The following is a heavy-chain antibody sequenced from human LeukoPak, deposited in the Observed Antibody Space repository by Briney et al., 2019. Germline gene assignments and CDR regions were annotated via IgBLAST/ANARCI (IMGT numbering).Heavy chain of an antibody. J-gene: IGHJ5*02. CDR3: ARDITTQENWFDP. CDR2: IIPIFGTA. CDR1: GGTFSSYA. Sequence: SVKVSCKASGGTFSSYAISWVRQAPGQGLEWMGGIIPIFGTANYAQKFQGRVTITADESTSTAYMELSSLRSDDTAVYYCARDITTQENWFDPWGQGTLVTVSS. D-gene: IGHD4-11*01. V-gene: IGHV1-69*13.